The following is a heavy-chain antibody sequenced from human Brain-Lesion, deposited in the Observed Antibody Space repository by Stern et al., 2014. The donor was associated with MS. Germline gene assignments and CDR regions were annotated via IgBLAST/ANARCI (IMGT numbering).Heavy chain of an antibody. J-gene: IGHJ4*02. D-gene: IGHD3-3*01. V-gene: IGHV4-31*03. Sequence: VQLVQSGPGLVKPSQTLSLTCTVSGGAVRSGDRYWSWIRQHPEKGLEWIGYISYSGNTYYNPSLESRVTISMDRSKNQFSLKLRSVTAADTAVYYCARVTEFIRFFYPDYWGQGIRVTVSS. CDR2: ISYSGNT. CDR3: ARVTEFIRFFYPDY. CDR1: GGAVRSGDRY.